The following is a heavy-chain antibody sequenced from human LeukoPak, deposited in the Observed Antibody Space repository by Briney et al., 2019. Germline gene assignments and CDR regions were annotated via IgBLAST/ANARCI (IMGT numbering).Heavy chain of an antibody. CDR1: GGSISSGGYY. D-gene: IGHD3-10*01. CDR2: IYHSGST. J-gene: IGHJ4*02. CDR3: ARGYGSGSYNFDY. V-gene: IGHV4-30-2*01. Sequence: SETLSLTCTVSGGSISSGGYYWSWIRQPPGKGLEWIGYIYHSGSTYYNPSLKSRVTISVDRSKNQFSLKLSSVTAADTAVYYCARGYGSGSYNFDYWGQGTLVTVSS.